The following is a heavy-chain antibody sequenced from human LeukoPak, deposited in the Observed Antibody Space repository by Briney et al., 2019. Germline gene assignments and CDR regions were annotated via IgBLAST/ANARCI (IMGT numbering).Heavy chain of an antibody. Sequence: PGGSLRLSCAASGFTFSNAWMSWVRQAPGKGLEWVGRINSDGSSTSYADSVKGRFTISRDNAKNTLYLQMNSLRAEDTAVYYCARDGCSGGSCNDYWGQGTLVTVSS. J-gene: IGHJ4*02. CDR1: GFTFSNAW. CDR2: INSDGSST. D-gene: IGHD2-15*01. V-gene: IGHV3-74*01. CDR3: ARDGCSGGSCNDY.